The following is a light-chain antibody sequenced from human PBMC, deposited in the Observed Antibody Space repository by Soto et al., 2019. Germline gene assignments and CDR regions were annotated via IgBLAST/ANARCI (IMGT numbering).Light chain of an antibody. CDR1: QSVSSS. Sequence: FVVTQSPDTLSLSPGETATLSCRASQSVSSSVAGCQHKPGQSPRLVVYSGYKRSPGIPARFSGSGSGTDFTLTISSLESDDFAIYYCQQYDNWPPCTFGQGTKLEVK. CDR3: QQYDNWPPCT. J-gene: IGKJ2*02. CDR2: SGY. V-gene: IGKV3-15*01.